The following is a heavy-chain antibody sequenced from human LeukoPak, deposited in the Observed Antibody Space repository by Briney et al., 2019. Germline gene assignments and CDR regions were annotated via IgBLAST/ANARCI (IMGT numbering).Heavy chain of an antibody. V-gene: IGHV1-69*06. CDR2: IIPIFGTA. Sequence: ASVKVSCKASGGTFSSYAISWVRQAPGQGLEWMGRIIPIFGTANYAQKFQGRVTITADKSTGTAYMELSSLRSEDTAVYYCARGDRAAYYYDSSGYLDYWGQGTLVTVSS. D-gene: IGHD3-22*01. CDR1: GGTFSSYA. J-gene: IGHJ4*02. CDR3: ARGDRAAYYYDSSGYLDY.